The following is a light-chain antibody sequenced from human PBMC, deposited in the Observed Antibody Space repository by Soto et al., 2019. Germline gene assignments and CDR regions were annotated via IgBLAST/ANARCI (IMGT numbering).Light chain of an antibody. V-gene: IGKV1-39*01. Sequence: DLQMTQSPSSLSSSLGDSVTITCRASQSISSYLNWYQQKPGKAPKLLIYAASSLQSGVQSRFSGSGSGTDFTLTIRSLQPEDFATYYCQQSYSTLTCGQGTKVDIK. J-gene: IGKJ1*01. CDR1: QSISSY. CDR3: QQSYSTLT. CDR2: AAS.